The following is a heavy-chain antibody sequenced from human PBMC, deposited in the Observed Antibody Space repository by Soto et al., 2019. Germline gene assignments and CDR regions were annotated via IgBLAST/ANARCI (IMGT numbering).Heavy chain of an antibody. CDR3: ARVGSIAAAGTPDY. CDR2: ISGSGSTI. Sequence: GGSLRLSCAASGFTFSSYAMSWVRQAPGKGLEWVSAISGSGSTIHDADSVKGRFTISRDNAKNSLYLQMNSLRAEDTAVYYCARVGSIAAAGTPDYWGQGTLVTVSS. V-gene: IGHV3-23*01. CDR1: GFTFSSYA. D-gene: IGHD6-13*01. J-gene: IGHJ4*02.